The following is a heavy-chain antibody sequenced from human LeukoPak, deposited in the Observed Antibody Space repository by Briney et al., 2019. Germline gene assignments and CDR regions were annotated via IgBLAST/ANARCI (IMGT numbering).Heavy chain of an antibody. D-gene: IGHD6-13*01. CDR1: GGSISSGGYS. CDR2: IYHSGTT. J-gene: IGHJ5*02. V-gene: IGHV4-30-2*01. CDR3: ARDQSSSWYWFDP. Sequence: PSQTLSLTCAVSGGSISSGGYSWNWIRQPPGKGLEWIGYIYHSGTTYYNPSLKSRVTISVDRSKNQFSLKLSSVTVADTAVYYCARDQSSSWYWFDPWGQGTLVTVSS.